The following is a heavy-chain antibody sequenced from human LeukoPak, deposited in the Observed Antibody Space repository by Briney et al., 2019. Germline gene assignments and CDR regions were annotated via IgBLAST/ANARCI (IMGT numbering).Heavy chain of an antibody. D-gene: IGHD2-8*02. CDR1: GFTFDDYA. V-gene: IGHV3-9*01. J-gene: IGHJ6*02. CDR2: ISWNSGSI. CDR3: AKGRWGTYYYGMDV. Sequence: GGSLRLSCAASGFTFDDYAMHWARQAPGKGLEWVSGISWNSGSIGYADSVKGRFTISRDNAKNSLYLQMNSLRAEDTALYYCAKGRWGTYYYGMDVWGQGTTVTVSS.